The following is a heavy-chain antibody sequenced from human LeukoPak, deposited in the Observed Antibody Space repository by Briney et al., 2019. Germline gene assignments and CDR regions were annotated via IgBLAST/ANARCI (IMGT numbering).Heavy chain of an antibody. CDR2: IWYGGSNK. J-gene: IGHJ4*02. D-gene: IGHD1-26*01. CDR1: GFIISSSV. V-gene: IGHV3-30*18. CDR3: AKVRGPSGSMDLAFDY. Sequence: GRSLRLSCAASGFIISSSVMHWVRQAPGKGLEWVAVIWYGGSNKYYADSVKGRFTISRDNSKNTVYLQMNSLRAEDTAVYYCAKVRGPSGSMDLAFDYWGQGTLVTVSS.